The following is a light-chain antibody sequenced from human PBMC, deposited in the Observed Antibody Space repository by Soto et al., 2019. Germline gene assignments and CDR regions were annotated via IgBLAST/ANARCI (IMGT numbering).Light chain of an antibody. V-gene: IGKV3-15*01. CDR3: QQYSNWPPLT. CDR2: DAS. Sequence: EIVLTQSPATLSVSPGERATLSFRASQSVRSNLAWYQQKAGQAPRLLISDASTRATNIPARFSGSGSGTEFTLTISSLQSEDFAVYYCQQYSNWPPLTFGGGTKVEIK. J-gene: IGKJ4*01. CDR1: QSVRSN.